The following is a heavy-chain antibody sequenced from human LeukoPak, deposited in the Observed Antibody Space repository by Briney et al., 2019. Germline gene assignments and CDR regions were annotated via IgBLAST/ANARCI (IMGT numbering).Heavy chain of an antibody. D-gene: IGHD5-24*01. J-gene: IGHJ6*02. CDR1: GGTFSSYA. CDR2: IIPNFGTA. CDR3: ARVVLGRRWLQTSYYYGMDV. V-gene: IGHV1-69*13. Sequence: SVKVSCKASGGTFSSYAISWVRQAPGQGLEWMGGIIPNFGTANYAQKFQGRVTITADESTSTAYLELSSLTSEDTAVYYCARVVLGRRWLQTSYYYGMDVWGQGTTVTVSS.